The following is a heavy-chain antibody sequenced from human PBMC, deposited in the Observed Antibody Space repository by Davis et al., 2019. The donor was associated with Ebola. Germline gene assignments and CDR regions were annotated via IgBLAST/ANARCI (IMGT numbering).Heavy chain of an antibody. CDR3: AAVPDAVAAPY. CDR1: GYTFTGYY. J-gene: IGHJ4*02. V-gene: IGHV1-2*04. D-gene: IGHD2-21*01. Sequence: AASVKVSCKASGYTFTGYYMHWVRQAPGQGLEWMGWINPNSGGTNYAQKFQGWVTMTRDTSISTAYMELSRLRSDDTAVYYCAAVPDAVAAPYWGQGTLVTVSS. CDR2: INPNSGGT.